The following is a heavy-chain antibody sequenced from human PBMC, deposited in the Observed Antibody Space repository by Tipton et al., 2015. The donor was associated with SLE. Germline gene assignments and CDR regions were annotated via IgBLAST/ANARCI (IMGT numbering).Heavy chain of an antibody. CDR3: ARGVGYCSSTSCYTLNY. J-gene: IGHJ4*02. CDR1: GGSFSGYY. CDR2: INHSGST. D-gene: IGHD2-2*02. V-gene: IGHV4-34*01. Sequence: TLSLTCAVYGGSFSGYYWSWIRQPPGKGLELIGEINHSGSTNYNPSLKSRVTISVDTSKNQFSLKLSSVTAADTAVYYCARGVGYCSSTSCYTLNYWGQGTLVTVSS.